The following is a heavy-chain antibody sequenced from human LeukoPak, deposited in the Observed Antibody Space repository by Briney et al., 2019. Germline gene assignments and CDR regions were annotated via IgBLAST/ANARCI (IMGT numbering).Heavy chain of an antibody. CDR3: ARDRTAYFFYD. V-gene: IGHV4-31*03. CDR1: GDSISSGACY. CDR2: IYDSGTT. J-gene: IGHJ4*02. Sequence: SETLSLTCTVSGDSISSGACYWSWIRHHPGKGLEWIGYIYDSGTTYYNPSLKSRVTISLHTSESQFSLKLSSVTAADTAVYFCARDRTAYFFYDCGQGTLVTVSS.